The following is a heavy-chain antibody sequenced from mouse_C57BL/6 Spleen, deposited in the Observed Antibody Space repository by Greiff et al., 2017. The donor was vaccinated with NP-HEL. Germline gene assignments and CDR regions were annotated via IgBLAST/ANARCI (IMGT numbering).Heavy chain of an antibody. CDR2: IDPSDSYT. J-gene: IGHJ2*01. V-gene: IGHV1-69*01. CDR3: ERVAHGYYFDY. Sequence: VQLQQPGAELVMPGASVKLSCKASGYTFTSYWMHWVKQRPGQGLEWIGEIDPSDSYTNYNQKFKGKSTLTVDKSSSTAYMQLSSMTSEDSAVDYFERVAHGYYFDYWGQGTTLTVSS. CDR1: GYTFTSYW.